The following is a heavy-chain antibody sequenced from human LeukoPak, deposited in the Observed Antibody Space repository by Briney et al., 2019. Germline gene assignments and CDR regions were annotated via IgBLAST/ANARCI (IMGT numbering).Heavy chain of an antibody. CDR2: ISSSGSTI. Sequence: PGGSLRLPCAASGFTFSSYEMNWVRQAPGKGLEWVSYISSSGSTIYYADSVKGRFTISRDNAKNSLYLQMNSLRAEDTAVYYCAINAAAGTSWGQGTLVTVSS. J-gene: IGHJ5*02. CDR3: AINAAAGTS. V-gene: IGHV3-48*03. D-gene: IGHD6-13*01. CDR1: GFTFSSYE.